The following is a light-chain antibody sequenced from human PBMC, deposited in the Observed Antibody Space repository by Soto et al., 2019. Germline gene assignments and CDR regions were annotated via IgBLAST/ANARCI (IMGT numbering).Light chain of an antibody. V-gene: IGKV1-33*01. CDR1: QDISEY. CDR3: QQSDNLPLR. Sequence: DIQMTQSPSSLSASVGDRVTITCQASQDISEYLNWYQQKPGKAPNLLIHDASNLETGVPSRFSGSGSGTHFTFTISNLQPEDFATYYCQQSDNLPLRFGGGTKVEIK. J-gene: IGKJ4*02. CDR2: DAS.